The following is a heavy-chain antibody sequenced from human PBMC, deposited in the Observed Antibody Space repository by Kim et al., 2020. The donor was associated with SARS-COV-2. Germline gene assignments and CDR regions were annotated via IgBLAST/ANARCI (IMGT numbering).Heavy chain of an antibody. Sequence: SETLSLTCGVYGGSFSGYYWSWIRQPPGKGLEWIGEINHSGSTNYNPSLKSRVTISVDTSKNQFSLKLSSVTAADTAVYYCARGRSIVLMVYALSKAFDIWGQGTMVTVSS. CDR2: INHSGST. V-gene: IGHV4-34*01. CDR1: GGSFSGYY. D-gene: IGHD2-8*01. CDR3: ARGRSIVLMVYALSKAFDI. J-gene: IGHJ3*02.